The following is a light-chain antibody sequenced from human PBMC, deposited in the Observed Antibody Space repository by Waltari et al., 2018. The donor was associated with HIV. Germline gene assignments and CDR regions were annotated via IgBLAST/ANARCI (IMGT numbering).Light chain of an antibody. CDR2: AVT. J-gene: IGLJ3*02. V-gene: IGLV2-14*01. CDR1: RSAFGVHNL. Sequence: SALPRPASVSGFLGNSPPIPSPGTRSAFGVHNLFSWYQQHPGKVPELLIYAVTNRPPGISSRFSGSKSGNTASLTISGLQADDEADYYCSSYRSSNNVAFGTGTKVTVL. CDR3: SSYRSSNNVA.